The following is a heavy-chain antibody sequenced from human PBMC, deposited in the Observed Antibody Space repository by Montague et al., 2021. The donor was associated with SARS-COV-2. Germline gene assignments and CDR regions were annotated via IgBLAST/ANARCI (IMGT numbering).Heavy chain of an antibody. CDR3: ARDIGGHFDL. D-gene: IGHD4-23*01. Sequence: SLRLSCAASGFIFSSYSMNWVRQAPGKGLEWVSYISSSSSTKHYANSVKGRFTISRDNAKNSLYLQMNSLRAGDTAVYYCARDIGGHFDLWGRGTLVTVSS. J-gene: IGHJ2*01. CDR1: GFIFSSYS. CDR2: ISSSSSTK. V-gene: IGHV3-48*04.